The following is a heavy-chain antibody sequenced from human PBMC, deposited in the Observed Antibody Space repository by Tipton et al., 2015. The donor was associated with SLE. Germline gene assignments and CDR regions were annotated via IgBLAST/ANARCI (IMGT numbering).Heavy chain of an antibody. J-gene: IGHJ4*02. CDR1: GYSISSGYY. V-gene: IGHV4-38-2*01. CDR3: AGLYGSGSFFDY. D-gene: IGHD3-10*01. CDR2: INHSGST. Sequence: TLSLTCAVSGYSISSGYYWGWIRQPPGKGLEWIGEINHSGSTNYNPSLKSRVTISVDTSKNQFSLKLSSVTAADTAVYYCAGLYGSGSFFDYWGQGTLVTVSS.